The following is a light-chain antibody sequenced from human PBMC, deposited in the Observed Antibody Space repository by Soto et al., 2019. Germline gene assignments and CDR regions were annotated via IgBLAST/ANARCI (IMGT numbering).Light chain of an antibody. V-gene: IGKV1-39*01. Sequence: DIQVTQSPSSLSASIGDRVTITCRASQSISNYVNWYQHKPGTAPELLIYAATTLQSGVASRFSGSRSGTDFTLTISSLQPEDFAAYYCQQTYSTPYTFGQGTTLEIK. CDR3: QQTYSTPYT. CDR1: QSISNY. J-gene: IGKJ2*01. CDR2: AAT.